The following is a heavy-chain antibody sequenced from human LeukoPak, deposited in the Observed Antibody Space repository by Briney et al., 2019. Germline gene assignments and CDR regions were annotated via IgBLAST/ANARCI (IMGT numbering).Heavy chain of an antibody. CDR2: IYPGDSDT. V-gene: IGHV5-51*01. CDR1: GXRFTSYW. D-gene: IGHD6-6*01. Sequence: GESLKISCKGSGXRFTSYWIGWARQMPGKGLEWMGIIYPGDSDTRYSPSFQGQVTISADKSITTAYLQWSSLKASDTAMYYCATSQQLGLFSGWGQGTLVTVSS. J-gene: IGHJ4*02. CDR3: ATSQQLGLFSG.